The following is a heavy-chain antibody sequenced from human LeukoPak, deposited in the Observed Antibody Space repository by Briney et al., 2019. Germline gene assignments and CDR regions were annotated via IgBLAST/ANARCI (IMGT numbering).Heavy chain of an antibody. Sequence: ASVKVSCKASGGTFSSYAISWVRQAPGQGLEWMGGIIPIFGTANYAQKFQGRVTITADESTSTAYMELRSLRSDDTAVYYCARGGEGAVAHEWGQGTLVTVSS. V-gene: IGHV1-69*13. CDR3: ARGGEGAVAHE. D-gene: IGHD6-19*01. CDR1: GGTFSSYA. CDR2: IIPIFGTA. J-gene: IGHJ4*02.